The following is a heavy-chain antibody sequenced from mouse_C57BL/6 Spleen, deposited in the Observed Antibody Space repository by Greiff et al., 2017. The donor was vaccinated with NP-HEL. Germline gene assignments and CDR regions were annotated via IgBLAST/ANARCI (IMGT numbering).Heavy chain of an antibody. CDR3: TTAQATYGYFDY. V-gene: IGHV1-52*01. D-gene: IGHD3-2*02. Sequence: VQLQQPGAELVRPGSSVKLSCKASGYTFTSYWMHWVKQRPIQGLEWIGNIDPSDSETHYNQKFKDKATLTVDKSSSTAYMQLSSLTSEDSAVYDCTTAQATYGYFDYWGQGTTLTVSS. CDR1: GYTFTSYW. CDR2: IDPSDSET. J-gene: IGHJ2*01.